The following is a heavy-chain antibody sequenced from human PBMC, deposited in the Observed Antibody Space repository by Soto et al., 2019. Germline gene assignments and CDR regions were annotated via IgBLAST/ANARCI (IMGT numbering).Heavy chain of an antibody. D-gene: IGHD6-13*01. J-gene: IGHJ5*02. CDR1: GYTFTSYD. CDR2: MNPNSGNT. V-gene: IGHV1-8*01. Sequence: ASVKVSCKASGYTFTSYDINWVRQATGQGLEWMGWMNPNSGNTVYAQKFQGRVTMTRNTSISTAYMELSSLRSEDTAVYYCARGGLDSSSWYDSNWFDPWGPGTLLTV. CDR3: ARGGLDSSSWYDSNWFDP.